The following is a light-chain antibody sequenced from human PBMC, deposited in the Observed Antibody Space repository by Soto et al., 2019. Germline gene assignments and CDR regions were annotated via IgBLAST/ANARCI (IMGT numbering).Light chain of an antibody. CDR2: GAS. V-gene: IGKV3-20*01. CDR3: QQYDNSPIT. Sequence: EIVMTQSPVTLSVSPGERASLSCGASQSISSSFLAWYQQKPGQAPRLLIYGASSRATGIPDRFSGTGSETDFTLTISRLEPEDFAVYYCQQYDNSPITFGQGTRLEI. J-gene: IGKJ5*01. CDR1: QSISSSF.